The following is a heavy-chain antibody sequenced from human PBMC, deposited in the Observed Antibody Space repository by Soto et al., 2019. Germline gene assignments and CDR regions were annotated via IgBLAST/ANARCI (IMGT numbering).Heavy chain of an antibody. CDR3: ARDHIAARPNWFDP. CDR2: ISSSSSTI. V-gene: IGHV3-48*02. Sequence: GGSLRLSCAASGFTFSSYSMNWVRQAPGKGLEWVSYISSSSSTIYYADSVKGRFTISRDNAKNSLYLQMNSLRDEDTAVCSCARDHIAARPNWFDPWGQGTLVTVSS. D-gene: IGHD6-6*01. CDR1: GFTFSSYS. J-gene: IGHJ5*02.